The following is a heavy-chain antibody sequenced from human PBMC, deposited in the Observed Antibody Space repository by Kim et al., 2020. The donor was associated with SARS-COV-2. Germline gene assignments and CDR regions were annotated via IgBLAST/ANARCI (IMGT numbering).Heavy chain of an antibody. CDR1: GFTFSSYA. CDR3: VKDRGYSSSWGVLFDY. J-gene: IGHJ4*02. CDR2: ISSNGGST. Sequence: GGSLRLSCSASGFTFSSYAMHWVRQAPGKGLEYVSAISSNGGSTYYADSVKGRFTISRDNSKNTLYLQMSSLRAEDTAVYYCVKDRGYSSSWGVLFDYWGQGTLVTVSS. V-gene: IGHV3-64D*09. D-gene: IGHD6-13*01.